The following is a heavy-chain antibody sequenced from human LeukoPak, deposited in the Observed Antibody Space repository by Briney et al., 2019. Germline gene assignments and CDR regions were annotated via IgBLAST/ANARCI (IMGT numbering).Heavy chain of an antibody. CDR3: ARVSVNVFDI. CDR2: VGSAGGI. D-gene: IGHD3-16*02. Sequence: GGSLRLSCAASGFTLSSYDMHWVRQAAGKGLEWVSGVGSAGGIFYAGSVKGRLTISRENAKNSLYLQMNSLRAGDTAVYYCARVSVNVFDIWGQGTMVTVSS. J-gene: IGHJ3*02. V-gene: IGHV3-13*04. CDR1: GFTLSSYD.